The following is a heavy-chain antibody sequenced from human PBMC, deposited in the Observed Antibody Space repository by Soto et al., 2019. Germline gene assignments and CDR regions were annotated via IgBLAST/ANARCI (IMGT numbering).Heavy chain of an antibody. J-gene: IGHJ5*02. CDR1: GGTFSSYA. CDR3: ARVYVLVPVTYNWFDP. D-gene: IGHD3-16*01. CDR2: IIPIFGTP. V-gene: IGHV1-69*01. Sequence: QVQLVQSGAEVKKPGSSVKVSCKASGGTFSSYAISWVRQAPGQGLEWMGGIIPIFGTPNYAQKFQDRITLTADVSTSTAFMEVSSLRSDDTAMYYCARVYVLVPVTYNWFDPWGQGTLVTVSS.